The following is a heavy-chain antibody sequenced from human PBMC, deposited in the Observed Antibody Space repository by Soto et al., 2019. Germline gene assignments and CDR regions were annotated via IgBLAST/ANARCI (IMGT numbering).Heavy chain of an antibody. CDR3: ARRGERTPYYFDY. J-gene: IGHJ4*02. Sequence: QVQLVESGGGVVQPGRSLTLSCAASGFTFSTYDMHWVRQAPGKGLEWVAVISYDGSNKYYADSVKGRVTISRDNSRNTVYLQKNSLRAEDTAVYYCARRGERTPYYFDYWGQGTLVTVSS. D-gene: IGHD3-16*01. CDR2: ISYDGSNK. V-gene: IGHV3-30-3*01. CDR1: GFTFSTYD.